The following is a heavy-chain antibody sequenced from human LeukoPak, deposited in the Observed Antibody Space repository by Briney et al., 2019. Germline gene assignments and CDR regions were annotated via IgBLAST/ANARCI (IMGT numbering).Heavy chain of an antibody. CDR2: ISSSGTSI. CDR1: GFTFSDYY. J-gene: IGHJ4*02. D-gene: IGHD6-6*01. Sequence: PGGSLRLSCAASGFTFSDYYMSWIRQAPGKGLEWVSSISSSGTSIYYADSVKGRFTISRDNAKNSLYLQMNSLRAEDTAVYYCAREESSSSGYYFDYWGQGTLVTVSS. V-gene: IGHV3-11*04. CDR3: AREESSSSGYYFDY.